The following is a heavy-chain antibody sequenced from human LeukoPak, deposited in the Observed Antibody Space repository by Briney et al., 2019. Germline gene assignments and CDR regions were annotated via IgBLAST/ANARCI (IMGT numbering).Heavy chain of an antibody. CDR3: ARHAQQWLTYYFDY. D-gene: IGHD6-19*01. J-gene: IGHJ4*02. CDR1: GGSISSYY. V-gene: IGHV4-59*08. Sequence: SETLSLTCTVSGGSISSYYWSWIRQPPGKGLEWIGYIYYSGSTNYNPSLKSRVTISVDTPKNQFSLKLSSVTAADTAVYYCARHAQQWLTYYFDYWGQGTLVTVSS. CDR2: IYYSGST.